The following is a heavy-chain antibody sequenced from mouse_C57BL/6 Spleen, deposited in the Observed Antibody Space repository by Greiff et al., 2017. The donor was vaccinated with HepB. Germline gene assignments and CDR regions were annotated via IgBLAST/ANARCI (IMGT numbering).Heavy chain of an antibody. D-gene: IGHD1-1*01. J-gene: IGHJ2*01. CDR2: ISSGGSYT. Sequence: EVKLMESGGDLVKPGGSLKLSCAASGFTFSSYGMSWVRQTPDKRLEWVATISSGGSYTYYPDSVKGRFTISRDNAKNTLYLQMSRLKSEDTAMYYCAREGEYYGSSFDYWGQGTTLTVSS. CDR1: GFTFSSYG. CDR3: AREGEYYGSSFDY. V-gene: IGHV5-6*01.